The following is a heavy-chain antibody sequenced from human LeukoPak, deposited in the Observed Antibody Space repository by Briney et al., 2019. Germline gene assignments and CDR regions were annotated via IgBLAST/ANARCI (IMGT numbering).Heavy chain of an antibody. CDR3: ARPIYGSGSYSAFDI. CDR2: IYYSGST. CDR1: GGSISSSSYY. V-gene: IGHV4-39*01. D-gene: IGHD3-10*01. Sequence: ASETLSLTCTVSGGSISSSSYYWGWIRQPPGKGLEWIGSIYYSGSTYYIPSLKSRVTISVETSKNQFSLKLSSVTAADTAVYYCARPIYGSGSYSAFDIWGQGTMVTVSS. J-gene: IGHJ3*02.